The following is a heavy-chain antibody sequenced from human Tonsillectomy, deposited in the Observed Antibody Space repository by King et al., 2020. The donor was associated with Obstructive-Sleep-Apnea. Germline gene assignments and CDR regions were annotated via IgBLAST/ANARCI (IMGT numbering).Heavy chain of an antibody. CDR2: MNPDSGNT. V-gene: IGHV1-8*01. Sequence: QLVQSGAEVKKSGASVKVSCQSSGYIFTGYDINWVRQAPGQGLEWMGWMNPDSGNTGYLQKFQGRVAMTRNTSINTAYMELSSLRSEDTAVYYCARRHFDWAKNGFDIWDQGTMVTVSA. D-gene: IGHD3-9*01. J-gene: IGHJ3*02. CDR3: ARRHFDWAKNGFDI. CDR1: GYIFTGYD.